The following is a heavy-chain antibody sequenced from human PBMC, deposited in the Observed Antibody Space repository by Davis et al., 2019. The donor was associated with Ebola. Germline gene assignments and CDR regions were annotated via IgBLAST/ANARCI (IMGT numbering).Heavy chain of an antibody. CDR1: GYTFTSYY. V-gene: IGHV1-46*01. CDR2: INPSGGST. CDR3: ARDEGRYFDY. Sequence: ASVKVSCKASGYTFTSYYMHWVRQAPGQGLEWMGIINPSGGSTSYAQKLQGRVTMTTDTSTSTAYMELRSLRSDDTAVYYCARDEGRYFDYWGQGTLVTVSS. J-gene: IGHJ4*02.